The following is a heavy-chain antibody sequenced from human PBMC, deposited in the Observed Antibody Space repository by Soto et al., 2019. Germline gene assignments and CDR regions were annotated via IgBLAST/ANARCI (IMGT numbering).Heavy chain of an antibody. CDR3: ARGGLVMDIVLVPAAGDVYYGMDV. J-gene: IGHJ6*02. D-gene: IGHD2-2*03. Sequence: QVQLVQSGAEVKKPGSSVKVSCKASGGTFSSYAISWVRQAPGQGLEWMGGIIPIFGTANYAQKFQGRVTITADESTSTAYMELSSLRSEDTAVYYCARGGLVMDIVLVPAAGDVYYGMDVWGQGTTVTVSS. V-gene: IGHV1-69*12. CDR2: IIPIFGTA. CDR1: GGTFSSYA.